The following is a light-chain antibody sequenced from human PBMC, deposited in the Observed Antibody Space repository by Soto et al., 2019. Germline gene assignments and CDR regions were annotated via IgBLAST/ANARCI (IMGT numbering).Light chain of an antibody. CDR1: QSITSW. J-gene: IGKJ1*01. Sequence: DIQMTQSPSTLSASVGDRVTITCRASQSITSWLAWYQQKPGKAPNLLIYDVSSLESGVPSRFSGSGSGTEFTLTISSLQPDDFVTYYCQQYDSDWTFGQGTKVEIK. V-gene: IGKV1-5*01. CDR2: DVS. CDR3: QQYDSDWT.